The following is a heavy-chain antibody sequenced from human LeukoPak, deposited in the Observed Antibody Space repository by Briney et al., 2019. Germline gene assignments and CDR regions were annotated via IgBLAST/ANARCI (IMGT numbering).Heavy chain of an antibody. J-gene: IGHJ4*02. CDR1: GGSISGFY. Sequence: SETLSLTCTVSGGSISGFYWSWIRQPPGKGLEWIGYIYSSGSTNHNPSLESRVAISLDTSKNQFSLKLSSVTAADTAVYYCARVSYYDSRFDYWGQGTLVTVSS. D-gene: IGHD3-22*01. CDR3: ARVSYYDSRFDY. V-gene: IGHV4-59*12. CDR2: IYSSGST.